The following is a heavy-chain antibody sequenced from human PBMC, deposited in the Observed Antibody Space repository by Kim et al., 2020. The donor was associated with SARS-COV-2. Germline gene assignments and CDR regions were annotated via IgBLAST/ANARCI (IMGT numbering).Heavy chain of an antibody. Sequence: DSVKGRFTISRDNAKNSLYLQMNSLRAEDTALYYCAKGLMATIRGDAFDIWGQGTMVTVSS. V-gene: IGHV3-9*01. CDR3: AKGLMATIRGDAFDI. J-gene: IGHJ3*02. D-gene: IGHD5-12*01.